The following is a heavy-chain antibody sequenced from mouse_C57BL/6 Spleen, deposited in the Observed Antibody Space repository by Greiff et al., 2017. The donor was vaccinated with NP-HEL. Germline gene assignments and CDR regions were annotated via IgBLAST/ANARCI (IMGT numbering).Heavy chain of an antibody. CDR2: IDPETGGT. J-gene: IGHJ2*01. Sequence: VQLQESGAELVRPGASVTLSCKASGYTFTDYEMHWVKQTPVHGLEWIGAIDPETGGTAYNQKFKGKAILTADKSSSTAYMELRSLTSEDSAVYYCTRRGYDYWGQGTTLTVSS. V-gene: IGHV1-15*01. D-gene: IGHD3-2*02. CDR3: TRRGYDY. CDR1: GYTFTDYE.